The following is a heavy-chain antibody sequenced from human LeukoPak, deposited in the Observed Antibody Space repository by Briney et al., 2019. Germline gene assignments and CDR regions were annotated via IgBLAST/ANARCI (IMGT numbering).Heavy chain of an antibody. D-gene: IGHD6-6*01. J-gene: IGHJ4*02. Sequence: SETLSLTCSVPGGSISSLYWSWIRQPPGKGLEWIGYIYYTGSTNYNPSLKSRVTMFVDMSKNQFSLRLSSVTAADTAVYYCARHRAYSSSSPFDYWGQGTLVTVSS. CDR3: ARHRAYSSSSPFDY. CDR1: GGSISSLY. V-gene: IGHV4-59*08. CDR2: IYYTGST.